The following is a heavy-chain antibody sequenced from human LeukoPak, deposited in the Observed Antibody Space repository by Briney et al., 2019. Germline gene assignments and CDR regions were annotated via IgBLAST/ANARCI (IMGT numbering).Heavy chain of an antibody. J-gene: IGHJ4*02. CDR2: IRYDGSNK. D-gene: IGHD2-2*02. CDR3: ARLGYCSSTSCYSRPGQD. CDR1: GFTFSSYG. Sequence: GGSLRLSCAASGFTFSSYGMHWVRQAPGKGLEWVAFIRYDGSNKYYADSVKGRFTISRDNSKNTLYPQMNSLRAEDTAVYYCARLGYCSSTSCYSRPGQDWGQGTLVTVSS. V-gene: IGHV3-30*02.